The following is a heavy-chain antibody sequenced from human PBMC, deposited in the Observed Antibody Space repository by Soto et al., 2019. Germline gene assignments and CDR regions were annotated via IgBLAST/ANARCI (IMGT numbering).Heavy chain of an antibody. V-gene: IGHV3-23*01. CDR2: ISGSGGST. CDR3: SKDEGGYCSSTSCYDAFDI. J-gene: IGHJ3*02. CDR1: GFTFSSYA. Sequence: GGSLRLSCAASGFTFSSYAMSWVRQAPGKGLEWVSAISGSGGSTYYADSVKGRFTISRDNSKNTLYLQMNSLRAEDTAVYYCSKDEGGYCSSTSCYDAFDIWGQGTMVTVSS. D-gene: IGHD2-2*01.